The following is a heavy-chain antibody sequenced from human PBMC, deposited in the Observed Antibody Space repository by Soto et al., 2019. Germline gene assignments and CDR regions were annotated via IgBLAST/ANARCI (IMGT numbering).Heavy chain of an antibody. V-gene: IGHV1-2*02. CDR1: GYTFTGYY. CDR2: INPNSGGT. Sequence: ASVKVSCKASGYTFTGYYMHWVRQAPGQGLEWMGWINPNSGGTNYAQKFQGRVTMTRDTSISTAYMELSRLRSDDTAVYYCARGANPVVVVVAATDYWGQGTLGTVSS. CDR3: ARGANPVVVVVAATDY. J-gene: IGHJ4*02. D-gene: IGHD2-15*01.